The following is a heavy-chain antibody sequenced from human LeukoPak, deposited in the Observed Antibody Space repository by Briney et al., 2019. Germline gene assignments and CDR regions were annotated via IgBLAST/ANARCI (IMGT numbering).Heavy chain of an antibody. CDR2: ISWNSGTR. J-gene: IGHJ4*02. D-gene: IGHD2-2*01. V-gene: IGHV3-9*01. Sequence: GGSLRLSCAAPGFTFDDYAMHWARQAPGKGLEWVSSISWNSGTRRYADSVKGRFTISRDNAKNSLYLQMNGLRAEDTALYYCAKASGGYCSSISCYHFDYWGQGILVTVSS. CDR1: GFTFDDYA. CDR3: AKASGGYCSSISCYHFDY.